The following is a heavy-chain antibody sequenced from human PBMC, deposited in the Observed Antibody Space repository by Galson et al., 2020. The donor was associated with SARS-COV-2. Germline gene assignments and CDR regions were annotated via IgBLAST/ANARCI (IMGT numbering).Heavy chain of an antibody. V-gene: IGHV4-30-4*01. CDR3: VRVDYDFWSGYYMGFDY. CDR1: GGSISSGDYY. Sequence: SETLSLTCTVSGGSISSGDYYWSWIRQPPGKGLEWIGYIYYSGSTYYNPSLKSRVTISVDTSKNQFSLKLSSVTAADTAVYYCVRVDYDFWSGYYMGFDYWGQGTLVTVSS. D-gene: IGHD3-3*01. J-gene: IGHJ4*02. CDR2: IYYSGST.